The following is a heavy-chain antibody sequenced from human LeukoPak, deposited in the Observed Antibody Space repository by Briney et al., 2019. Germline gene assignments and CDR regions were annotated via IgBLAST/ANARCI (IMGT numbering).Heavy chain of an antibody. Sequence: SETLSLTCTVSGGSISSYYLSSIRQPPGKGLGWNREVKHSGSTSYNPSLNSRVTISVDTSKHQFSLKLSSVTAADTDVYDCATSRGNWCGSGSYEGQLDYWGQRTLVPVSS. D-gene: IGHD3-10*01. V-gene: IGHV4-34*01. CDR3: ATSRGNWCGSGSYEGQLDY. CDR1: GGSISSYY. J-gene: IGHJ4*02. CDR2: VKHSGST.